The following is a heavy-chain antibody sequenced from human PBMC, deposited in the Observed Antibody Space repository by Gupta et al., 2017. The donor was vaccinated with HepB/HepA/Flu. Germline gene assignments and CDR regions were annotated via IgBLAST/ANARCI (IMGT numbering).Heavy chain of an antibody. Sequence: EVQLVESGGTLVQPGGSLRVSCAASGFSFSSFIMNWVRQAPGKGLEWLSYISSTSDSLYYADSVKGRFSISRDNAKNSLYLQMNSLRDEDTAVYYCVRSTYHDFWSGSLPGAFDIWGRGTMVTVSS. V-gene: IGHV3-48*02. CDR1: GFSFSSFI. CDR2: ISSTSDSL. J-gene: IGHJ3*02. D-gene: IGHD3-3*01. CDR3: VRSTYHDFWSGSLPGAFDI.